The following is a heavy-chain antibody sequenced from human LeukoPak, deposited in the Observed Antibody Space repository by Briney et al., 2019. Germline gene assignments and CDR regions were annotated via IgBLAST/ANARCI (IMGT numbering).Heavy chain of an antibody. J-gene: IGHJ4*02. CDR2: ISGSGGST. D-gene: IGHD1-26*01. V-gene: IGHV3-23*01. CDR3: AKAQFYYSGSTDYFDY. Sequence: QPGGSLRLSCAASGFTFSSYAMRWVRQAPGKGLEWVSAISGSGGSTYYADSVKGRFTISRDNSKNTLYLQMNSLRAEDTAVYYCAKAQFYYSGSTDYFDYWGQGTLVTVSS. CDR1: GFTFSSYA.